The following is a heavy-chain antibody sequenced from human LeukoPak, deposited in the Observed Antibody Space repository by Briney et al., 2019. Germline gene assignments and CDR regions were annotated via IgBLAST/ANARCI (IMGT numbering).Heavy chain of an antibody. D-gene: IGHD1-14*01. Sequence: PGRSLRLSCAASGFTFNSHTMFWVRQAPGKGLXXXXXXSNDESIKYYADSVEGRFTISRDNSRDTLFLEMSSLRVEDTAVYYCARGPILGPPDYFDYWGRGTLVTVSS. J-gene: IGHJ4*02. V-gene: IGHV3-30-3*01. CDR2: XSNDESIK. CDR1: GFTFNSHT. CDR3: ARGPILGPPDYFDY.